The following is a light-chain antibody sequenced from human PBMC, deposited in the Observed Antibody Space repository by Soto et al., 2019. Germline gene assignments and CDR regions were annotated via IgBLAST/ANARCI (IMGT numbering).Light chain of an antibody. CDR3: NSYTTSYTHV. Sequence: QSVLTQPASVSGSPGQSITISCTGTSSDVGGYNYVSWYQHHPGKAPKLMIYEVSNRPSGVSNRFSGSKSGNTASLTISGLQADDEADYYCNSYTTSYTHVFGGGTKLTVL. V-gene: IGLV2-14*01. J-gene: IGLJ3*02. CDR1: SSDVGGYNY. CDR2: EVS.